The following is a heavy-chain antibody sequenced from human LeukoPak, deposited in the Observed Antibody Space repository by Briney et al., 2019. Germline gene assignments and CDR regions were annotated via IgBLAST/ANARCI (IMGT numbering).Heavy chain of an antibody. V-gene: IGHV6-1*01. CDR1: GDSLSSNSAA. J-gene: IGHJ4*02. CDR3: AKEGTYYYDSSGYFAQYYFDY. D-gene: IGHD3-22*01. Sequence: PSQTLSLTCALSGDSLSSNSAAWTWISQSPTRGLEWLVSTYYRSKSYNDYAVSVKSRITINPDTSKNQFSLQLNSVTPEDTAVYYCAKEGTYYYDSSGYFAQYYFDYWGQGTLVSVSS. CDR2: TYYRSKSYN.